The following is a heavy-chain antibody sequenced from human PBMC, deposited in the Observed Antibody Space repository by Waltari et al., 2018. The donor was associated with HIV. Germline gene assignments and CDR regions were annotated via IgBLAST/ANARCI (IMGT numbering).Heavy chain of an antibody. CDR1: GFSCSNYG. J-gene: IGHJ4*02. Sequence: EVQLLESGGGLVQPGGSLRLSCAASGFSCSNYGMSWVRQAPGRGLEWVSSIGGIGATIYYADSVKGRFTISRDNSRNILYLQMNSLRAEDTALYFCAKLNTGSEDWGQGTLVTVSS. D-gene: IGHD3-10*01. CDR2: IGGIGATI. V-gene: IGHV3-23*01. CDR3: AKLNTGSED.